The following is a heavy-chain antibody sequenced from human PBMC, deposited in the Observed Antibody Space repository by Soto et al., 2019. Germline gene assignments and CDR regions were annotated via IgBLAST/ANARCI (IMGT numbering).Heavy chain of an antibody. CDR2: ISYDGSNK. Sequence: QVQLVESGGGVVQPGRSLRLSCAASGFTFSSCAMHWVRQAPGKGLEWVAVISYDGSNKYYADSVKGRFTISRDNFKNTLYLQMNSLRAEDTAVYYCARGYCSSTSCRTDLHYGMDVWGQGTTVTVSS. CDR3: ARGYCSSTSCRTDLHYGMDV. CDR1: GFTFSSCA. J-gene: IGHJ6*02. D-gene: IGHD2-2*01. V-gene: IGHV3-30-3*01.